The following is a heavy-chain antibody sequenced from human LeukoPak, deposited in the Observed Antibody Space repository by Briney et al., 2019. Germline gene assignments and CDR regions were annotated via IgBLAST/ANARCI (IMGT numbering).Heavy chain of an antibody. CDR1: GFTFSSYE. J-gene: IGHJ5*02. D-gene: IGHD3-9*01. V-gene: IGHV4-38-2*01. Sequence: GSLRLSCAASGFTFSSYEMNWVRQAPGKGLEWIGTVYHSGSTYYNPSLRSRVTISVETSKNQFSLKVRSMTAADTAVYYCARVPGVYYDRLTGYGSGWFDPWGQGTLVTVSS. CDR2: VYHSGST. CDR3: ARVPGVYYDRLTGYGSGWFDP.